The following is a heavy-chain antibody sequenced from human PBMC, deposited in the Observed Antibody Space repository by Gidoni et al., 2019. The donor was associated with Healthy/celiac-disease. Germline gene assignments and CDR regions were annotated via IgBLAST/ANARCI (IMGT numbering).Heavy chain of an antibody. CDR1: GGSISSYY. V-gene: IGHV4-59*01. J-gene: IGHJ4*02. Sequence: QVQLQESGPGLVKPSETLSPPCTVSGGSISSYYWSWLRQPPGKGLEWFGYIYYSGSTNYNPSLKSRVTISVDTSKNQFSLKLSSVTAADTAVYYCARGQYYYGSGSHYYFDYWGQGTLVTVSS. D-gene: IGHD3-10*01. CDR2: IYYSGST. CDR3: ARGQYYYGSGSHYYFDY.